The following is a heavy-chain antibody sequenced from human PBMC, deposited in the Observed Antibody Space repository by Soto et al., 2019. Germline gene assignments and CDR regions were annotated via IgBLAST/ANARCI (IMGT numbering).Heavy chain of an antibody. CDR2: INPSGGST. D-gene: IGHD3-3*01. Sequence: ASVKVSCKASGYTFTSYYMHWVRQAPGQGLEWMGIINPSGGSTSYAQKFQGRVTMTRDTSTSTVYMELSSLRSEDTAVYYCARDATDFWSGYRIKGASDYWGQGTLVTVSS. V-gene: IGHV1-46*03. J-gene: IGHJ4*02. CDR1: GYTFTSYY. CDR3: ARDATDFWSGYRIKGASDY.